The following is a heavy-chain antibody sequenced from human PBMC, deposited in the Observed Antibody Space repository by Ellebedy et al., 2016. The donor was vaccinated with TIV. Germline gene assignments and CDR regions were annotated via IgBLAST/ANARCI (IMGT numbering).Heavy chain of an antibody. Sequence: GESLKISCAASGFSVSHNFMTWVRQAPGKGLEWVSLFYSGGSTSYADSVKGRFTISRDNSRNTLYLQMNSLRAEDTAVYYCARKTDTTGSGDYWGQGTLVTVSS. CDR2: FYSGGST. CDR3: ARKTDTTGSGDY. J-gene: IGHJ4*02. V-gene: IGHV3-53*01. D-gene: IGHD1-1*01. CDR1: GFSVSHNF.